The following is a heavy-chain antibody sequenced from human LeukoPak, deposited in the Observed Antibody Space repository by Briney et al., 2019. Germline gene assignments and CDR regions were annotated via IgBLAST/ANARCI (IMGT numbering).Heavy chain of an antibody. CDR1: GFTFSTYA. V-gene: IGHV3-23*01. CDR3: AKDFWSGYYSGYFDY. D-gene: IGHD3-3*01. Sequence: GGSLRLSCAASGFTFSTYALSWVRQAPGKGLEWVSTISGGGGSTYYADSVKGRFTISRDNSKNTLYLQMNSLRAEDTAVYYCAKDFWSGYYSGYFDYWGQGTLVTVSS. CDR2: ISGGGGST. J-gene: IGHJ4*02.